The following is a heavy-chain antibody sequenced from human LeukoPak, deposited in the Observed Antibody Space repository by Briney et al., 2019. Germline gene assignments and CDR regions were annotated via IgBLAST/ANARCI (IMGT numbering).Heavy chain of an antibody. CDR3: AKDMITFGGVTYFDY. V-gene: IGHV3-23*01. CDR1: GFTFSSYA. D-gene: IGHD3-16*01. J-gene: IGHJ4*02. Sequence: TGGSLRLSCAASGFTFSSYAMSWVRQAPGKGLEWDSAISGSGGSTYYADSVKGRFTISRDNSKNTLYLQMNSLRAEDTAVYYCAKDMITFGGVTYFDYWGQGTLVTVSS. CDR2: ISGSGGST.